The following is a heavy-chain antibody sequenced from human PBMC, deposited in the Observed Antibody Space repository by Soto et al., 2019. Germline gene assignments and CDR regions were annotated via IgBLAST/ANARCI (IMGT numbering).Heavy chain of an antibody. CDR3: ARKERKPAAIWN. V-gene: IGHV4-28*01. J-gene: IGHJ4*02. CDR2: IYYSGTT. Sequence: PXESLSLPCAVSGFSISSKHWWGWIRQPPGKGLEWIGNIYYSGTTQFNPSLKSRVTMSIDGAGNQFSLRLSSVTAADTAVYYCARKERKPAAIWNWGQGTLVTVSS. CDR1: GFSISSKHW. D-gene: IGHD2-2*01.